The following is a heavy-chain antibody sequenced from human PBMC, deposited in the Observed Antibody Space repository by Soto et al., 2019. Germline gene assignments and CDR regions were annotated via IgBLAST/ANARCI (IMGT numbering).Heavy chain of an antibody. CDR3: ARHWWSSGSYLVFDS. CDR1: GASIAGYY. Sequence: QVQLQESGPGLLKPSETLSLTCTISGASIAGYYWGWIRQSPGKGLEWIGYVYSSGSTNYNPSLQSRVAMSIDTSKRQSSLKLTSVTAADTALYYCARHWWSSGSYLVFDSWGQGTLVTVSS. J-gene: IGHJ4*02. CDR2: VYSSGST. D-gene: IGHD6-19*01. V-gene: IGHV4-59*08.